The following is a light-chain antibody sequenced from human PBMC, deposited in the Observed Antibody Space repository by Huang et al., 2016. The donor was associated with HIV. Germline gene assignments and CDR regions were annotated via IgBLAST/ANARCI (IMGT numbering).Light chain of an antibody. Sequence: EIVMTQSPATMSVSPGQRVTLSCRANRTVSTNLAWYQQRHGQAPRLLIYGSATRAPGIPCRFSGSGSGTDFSLTISSLQSEDFALYYCHQYNNWRLSFGGGTRV. CDR1: RTVSTN. V-gene: IGKV3-15*01. CDR3: HQYNNWRLS. CDR2: GSA. J-gene: IGKJ4*01.